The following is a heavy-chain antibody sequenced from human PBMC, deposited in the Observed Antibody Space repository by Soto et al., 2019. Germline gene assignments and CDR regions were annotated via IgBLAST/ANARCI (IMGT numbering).Heavy chain of an antibody. J-gene: IGHJ4*02. CDR1: GFIFSDFG. Sequence: GGSLRLSCVVSGFIFSDFGMHWVRQAPGKGLEWVANIWYDGRQKWYAESVKGRFTVSRDNSKNTVYLQMSALRFDDTAVYFCSRETSGVTFDYWGQGALVTVSS. CDR3: SRETSGVTFDY. D-gene: IGHD2-15*01. CDR2: IWYDGRQK. V-gene: IGHV3-33*08.